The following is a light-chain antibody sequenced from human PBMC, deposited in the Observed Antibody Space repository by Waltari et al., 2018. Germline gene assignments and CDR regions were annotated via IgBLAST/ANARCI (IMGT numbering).Light chain of an antibody. CDR3: FLSYSGARV. Sequence: QAVVTQEPSLTVSPGGTVTLTRGSGTGAVTTGHSPYWFQQKPGQAPKTLIYDTTHRHSWTPARFSGSLVGDKAALTLSGAQPEDEADYYCFLSYSGARVFGGGTKLTVL. CDR1: TGAVTTGHS. J-gene: IGLJ3*02. CDR2: DTT. V-gene: IGLV7-46*01.